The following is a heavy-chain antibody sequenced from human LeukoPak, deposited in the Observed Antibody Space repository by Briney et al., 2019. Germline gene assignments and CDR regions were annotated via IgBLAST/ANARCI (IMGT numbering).Heavy chain of an antibody. D-gene: IGHD2-2*01. Sequence: PSETLSLTCTVSGYSISSGYYWGWIRQPPGKGLEWIGSIYHSGSTYYNPSLKSRVTISVDTSKNQFSLKLSSVTAADTAVYYCARVPVVPAARGARGGLFRAFDIWGQGTMVTVSS. CDR2: IYHSGST. V-gene: IGHV4-38-2*02. CDR1: GYSISSGYY. CDR3: ARVPVVPAARGARGGLFRAFDI. J-gene: IGHJ3*02.